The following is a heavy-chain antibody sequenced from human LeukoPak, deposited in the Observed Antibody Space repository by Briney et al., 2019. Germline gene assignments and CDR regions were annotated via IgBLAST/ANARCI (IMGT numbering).Heavy chain of an antibody. CDR3: ARDLQFLPGD. Sequence: GASVKVSCKASGYTFTNYGISWVRQAPGQGLEWMGWISANSGITNYAQKFQGRVTMTTDTSTSTGYMELRSLRSDDTAVYYCARDLQFLPGDWGQGTLVTVSS. D-gene: IGHD7-27*01. V-gene: IGHV1-18*01. J-gene: IGHJ4*02. CDR2: ISANSGIT. CDR1: GYTFTNYG.